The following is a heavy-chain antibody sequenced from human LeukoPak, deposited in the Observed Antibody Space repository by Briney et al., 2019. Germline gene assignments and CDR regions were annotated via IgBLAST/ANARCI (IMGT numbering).Heavy chain of an antibody. D-gene: IGHD4-23*01. CDR3: ASARWDY. CDR2: IYHTGET. V-gene: IGHV4-34*01. J-gene: IGHJ4*02. Sequence: SETLSLTCAVYGGSFSGYYWSWIRQPPGKGLEWIGEIYHTGETNSDPSLKSRVTISVDTSRNQFSLNLKSVTAADTAVYYCASARWDYWGQGILVTVSS. CDR1: GGSFSGYY.